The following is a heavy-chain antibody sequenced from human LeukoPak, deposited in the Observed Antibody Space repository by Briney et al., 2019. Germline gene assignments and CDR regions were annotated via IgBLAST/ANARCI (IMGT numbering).Heavy chain of an antibody. CDR2: ISGSGSTI. Sequence: GGSLRLSCAASGFTFSSYSMNWVRQAPGKGLEWVSYISGSGSTIYSADSVKGRLTISRDNAKNSLYLQMNSLRAEDTAVYYCARAGMVTTFDYWGQGTLVTVSS. J-gene: IGHJ4*02. CDR1: GFTFSSYS. D-gene: IGHD4-17*01. V-gene: IGHV3-48*04. CDR3: ARAGMVTTFDY.